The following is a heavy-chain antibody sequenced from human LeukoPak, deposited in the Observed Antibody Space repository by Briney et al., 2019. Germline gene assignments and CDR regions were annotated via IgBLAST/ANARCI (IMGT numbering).Heavy chain of an antibody. Sequence: GESLKISRKGSGYSFTNYWIGWVRQMPGKGLEWMGIIYPGDSDTKYSPSFQGQVTISADKSITTAYLQWSSLKASDTAMYYRAKLRTGSYYEDFQHWGQGTLVTVSS. D-gene: IGHD1-26*01. CDR2: IYPGDSDT. J-gene: IGHJ1*01. CDR1: GYSFTNYW. V-gene: IGHV5-51*01. CDR3: AKLRTGSYYEDFQH.